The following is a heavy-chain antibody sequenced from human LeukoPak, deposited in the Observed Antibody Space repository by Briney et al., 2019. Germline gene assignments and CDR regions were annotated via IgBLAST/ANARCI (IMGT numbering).Heavy chain of an antibody. Sequence: GGSLRLSCAASGFTFSSYWMSWVRQAPGKGLEWVANIKQDGSEKYYVDSVKGRLTISRENAKNSLYLQMNTLRAEDTAVYYCARDGADYGCNSVDAFDIWGQGTMVTVSS. J-gene: IGHJ3*02. CDR2: IKQDGSEK. CDR3: ARDGADYGCNSVDAFDI. CDR1: GFTFSSYW. D-gene: IGHD4-23*01. V-gene: IGHV3-7*04.